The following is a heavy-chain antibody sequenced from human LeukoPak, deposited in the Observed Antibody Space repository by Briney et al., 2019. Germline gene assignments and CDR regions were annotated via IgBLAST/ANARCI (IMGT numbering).Heavy chain of an antibody. CDR3: ARDTGSTGYCSGGSCYSYSYYYYGMDV. Sequence: ASVRVSCKASGYTFTSYGISWVRQAPGQGLEWMGWISAYNGNTNYAQKLQGRVTMTTDTSTSTAYMELRSLRSDDTAVYYCARDTGSTGYCSGGSCYSYSYYYYGMDVWGQGTTVAVSS. CDR2: ISAYNGNT. CDR1: GYTFTSYG. V-gene: IGHV1-18*01. D-gene: IGHD2-15*01. J-gene: IGHJ6*02.